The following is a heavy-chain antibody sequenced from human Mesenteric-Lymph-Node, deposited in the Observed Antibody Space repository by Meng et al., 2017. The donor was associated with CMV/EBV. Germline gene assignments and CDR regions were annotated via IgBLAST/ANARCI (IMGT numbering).Heavy chain of an antibody. CDR2: ISGSGGST. Sequence: AYGFTFSSYAMSWVRQAPGKGLEWVSGISGSGGSTYYGDSVKGRFTISRDNSKNTLDLQMNRLRAEDTAVYYCAKLEGYSYGIPDDYWGQGTLVTVSS. J-gene: IGHJ4*02. D-gene: IGHD5-18*01. CDR1: GFTFSSYA. CDR3: AKLEGYSYGIPDDY. V-gene: IGHV3-23*01.